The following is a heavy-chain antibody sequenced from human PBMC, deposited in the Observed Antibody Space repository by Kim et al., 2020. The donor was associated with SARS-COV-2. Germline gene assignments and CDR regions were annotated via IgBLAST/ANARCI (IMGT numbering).Heavy chain of an antibody. CDR3: ARVDGPVYRLSFLEEWLARGDDAFDI. J-gene: IGHJ3*02. CDR1: GYTFTSYA. V-gene: IGHV7-4-1*02. D-gene: IGHD6-19*01. Sequence: ASVKVSCKASGYTFTSYAMNWVRQAPGQGLEWMGWINTNTGNPTYAQGFTGRFVFSLDTSVSTAYLQISSLKAEDTAVYYCARVDGPVYRLSFLEEWLARGDDAFDIWGQGTMVTVSS. CDR2: INTNTGNP.